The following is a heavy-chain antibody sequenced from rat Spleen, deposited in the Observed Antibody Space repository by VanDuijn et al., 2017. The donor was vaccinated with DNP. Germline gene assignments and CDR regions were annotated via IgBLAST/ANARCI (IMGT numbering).Heavy chain of an antibody. CDR2: LSGGGIP. CDR3: ARDYGGYSAHFDY. CDR1: GFSLSRYA. V-gene: IGHV2-6*01. Sequence: QVQLKESGPGLVQPSRTLSLSCTVSGFSLSRYAVAWVRQPPGTGLEWIAALSGGGIPYYNSAIKSRLSISRDTSKSQVFLKMNSLQTEDTAMYFCARDYGGYSAHFDYWGQGVMVTVSS. J-gene: IGHJ2*01. D-gene: IGHD1-11*01.